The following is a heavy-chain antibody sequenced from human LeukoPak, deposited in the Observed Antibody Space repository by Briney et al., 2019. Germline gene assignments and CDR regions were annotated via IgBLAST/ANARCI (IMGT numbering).Heavy chain of an antibody. CDR2: INPGASVV. CDR1: GFTFSDFY. V-gene: IGHV3-11*04. Sequence: GGSLRLSCAASGFTFSDFYMTWIRQAPGKGLEWVAYINPGASVVNYAASVMGRFTVSRDNAKNSLYLQMNSLRAEDTAVYYCARDPLQYYYDSSGYVFDYWGQGTLVTVSS. CDR3: ARDPLQYYYDSSGYVFDY. J-gene: IGHJ4*02. D-gene: IGHD3-22*01.